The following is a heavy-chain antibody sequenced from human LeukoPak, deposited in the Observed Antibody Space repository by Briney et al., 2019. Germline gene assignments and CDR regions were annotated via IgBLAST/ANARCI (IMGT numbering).Heavy chain of an antibody. V-gene: IGHV1-3*01. D-gene: IGHD6-19*01. Sequence: ASVKVSCKASGYTFTSYAMHWVRQAPGQRLEWMGWINAGNGNAKYSQKFQGRVTITRDTSASTAYMELSSLRSEDTAVYYCARSGYSSGWSFDYWGQGTLVTVSS. J-gene: IGHJ4*02. CDR2: INAGNGNA. CDR3: ARSGYSSGWSFDY. CDR1: GYTFTSYA.